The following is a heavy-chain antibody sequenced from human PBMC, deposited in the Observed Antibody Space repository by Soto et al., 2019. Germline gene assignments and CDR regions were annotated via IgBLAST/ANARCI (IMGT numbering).Heavy chain of an antibody. CDR2: MNPNSGNT. J-gene: IGHJ6*02. CDR3: ARGRNGMDV. Sequence: QVQLVQSGAEVEKPGASVKVSCKASGDTFTNYDINWVRQATGQGLEWMGRMNPNSGNTGYAQKFQGRVTMTRNTSITTADMELSSLRSEDTAVYYCARGRNGMDVWGQGTTVTVSS. CDR1: GDTFTNYD. V-gene: IGHV1-8*01.